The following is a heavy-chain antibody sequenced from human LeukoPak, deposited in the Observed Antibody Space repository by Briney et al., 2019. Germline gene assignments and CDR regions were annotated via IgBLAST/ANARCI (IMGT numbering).Heavy chain of an antibody. V-gene: IGHV1-18*01. D-gene: IGHD3-22*01. J-gene: IGHJ4*02. CDR3: AREFGLYYDSSGYYYDY. CDR1: GYTFTSYG. Sequence: ASVKVSCEASGYTFTSYGISWVRQAPGQGLEWMGWISAYNGNTNYAQKLQGRVTMTTDTSTSTAYMELRSLRSDDTAVYYCAREFGLYYDSSGYYYDYWGQGTLVTVSS. CDR2: ISAYNGNT.